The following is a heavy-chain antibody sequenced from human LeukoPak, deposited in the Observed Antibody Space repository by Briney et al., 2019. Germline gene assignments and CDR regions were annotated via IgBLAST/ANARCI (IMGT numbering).Heavy chain of an antibody. CDR3: ARDQTSKGDAFDI. V-gene: IGHV4-59*01. Sequence: SETLSLTCTVSGGSISSFYWSWIRQPPGKGLEWIGYIYYSGSTNYNPSLKSRVTISIDTSKNQFSLKLSSVTAADTAVYYCARDQTSKGDAFDIWGQGTMVTVSS. J-gene: IGHJ3*02. CDR2: IYYSGST. CDR1: GGSISSFY.